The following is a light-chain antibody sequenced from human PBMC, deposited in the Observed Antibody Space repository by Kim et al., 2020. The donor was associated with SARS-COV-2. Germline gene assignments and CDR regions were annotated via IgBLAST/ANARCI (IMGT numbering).Light chain of an antibody. V-gene: IGKV3-15*01. Sequence: LPVSLGETATRFCRASQGVSHNLAWYQQKPGQAPRLLIYGASTRATDIPARFTGSGSGTEFTLTISSLQSEDFAVYFCQQYNHWYSFGQGTKLEI. CDR2: GAS. CDR3: QQYNHWYS. J-gene: IGKJ2*03. CDR1: QGVSHN.